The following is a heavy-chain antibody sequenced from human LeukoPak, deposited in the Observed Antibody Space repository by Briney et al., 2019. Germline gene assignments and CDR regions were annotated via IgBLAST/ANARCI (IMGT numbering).Heavy chain of an antibody. D-gene: IGHD3-10*01. V-gene: IGHV3-74*01. Sequence: PGGSLRLSCAASGFIFTNYFMSWVRQAPGKGLVWVSYINIDERITGYADSVKGRFTISRDNAKNTLYLQMNSLRVEDTAIYYCFREGGDWGQGTLVTVSS. CDR1: GFIFTNYF. J-gene: IGHJ4*02. CDR2: INIDERIT. CDR3: FREGGD.